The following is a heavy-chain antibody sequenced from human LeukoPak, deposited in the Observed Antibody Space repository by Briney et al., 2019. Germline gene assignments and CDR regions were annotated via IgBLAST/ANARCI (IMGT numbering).Heavy chain of an antibody. CDR2: IYYSGST. Sequence: PSETLSLTCTVSGDSISSYYWSWIRQSPGKGLEWIGYIYYSGSTNYNPSLKSRVTISVDTSKNQFSLKLSSVTAADTAVYYCAREDCSGTSCSEYVWGQGTTVTDSS. D-gene: IGHD2-2*01. CDR1: GDSISSYY. V-gene: IGHV4-59*01. CDR3: AREDCSGTSCSEYV. J-gene: IGHJ6*02.